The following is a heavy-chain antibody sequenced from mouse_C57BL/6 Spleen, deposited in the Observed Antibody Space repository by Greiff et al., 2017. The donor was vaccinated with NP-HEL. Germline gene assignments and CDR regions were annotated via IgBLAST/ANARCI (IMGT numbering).Heavy chain of an antibody. Sequence: VKLMESGPGLVAPSQSLSITCTVSGFSLTSYAISWVRQPPGKGLEWLGVIWTGGGTNYNLALKSRLSISKDNSKSQVFLKMNSLQTDDTARYYCARNPYYSNYVWYFEVWGTGTTVTVSS. CDR3: ARNPYYSNYVWYFEV. J-gene: IGHJ1*03. D-gene: IGHD2-5*01. CDR1: GFSLTSYA. V-gene: IGHV2-9-1*01. CDR2: IWTGGGT.